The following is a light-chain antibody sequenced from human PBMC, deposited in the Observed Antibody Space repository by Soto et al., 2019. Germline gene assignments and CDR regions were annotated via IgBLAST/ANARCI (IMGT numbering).Light chain of an antibody. CDR1: QDVRTW. CDR3: QQSYSTPRYT. CDR2: AAS. V-gene: IGKV1-12*01. Sequence: IQMTQSPSSVSASVGDRVTITCRASQDVRTWLAWYQQTPGKAPKLLIYAASSLQSGVPSRFSGSGSGTDFTLTISSLQPEDFATYYCQQSYSTPRYTFGQGTKLEIK. J-gene: IGKJ2*01.